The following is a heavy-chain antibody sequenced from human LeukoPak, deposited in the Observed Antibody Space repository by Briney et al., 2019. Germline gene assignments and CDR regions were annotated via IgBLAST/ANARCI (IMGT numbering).Heavy chain of an antibody. J-gene: IGHJ5*02. CDR3: ARGVRGSYGTDL. CDR2: TKPDGSAE. D-gene: IGHD1-26*01. Sequence: GGSLRLSCAASGFTFRNYWMGWVRQAPGKGLEWVANTKPDGSAEYYADSVRGRFTTSRDNANNLLYLQMNRLRAEDTAVYYCARGVRGSYGTDLWGQGTLVTVSS. V-gene: IGHV3-7*01. CDR1: GFTFRNYW.